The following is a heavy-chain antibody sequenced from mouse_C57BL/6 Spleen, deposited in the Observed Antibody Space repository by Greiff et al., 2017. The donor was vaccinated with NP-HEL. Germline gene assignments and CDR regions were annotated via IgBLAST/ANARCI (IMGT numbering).Heavy chain of an antibody. CDR2: FHPYNDDT. J-gene: IGHJ1*03. V-gene: IGHV1-47*01. D-gene: IGHD4-1*01. CDR1: GYTFTTYP. Sequence: VQLQESGAELVKPGASVKMSCKASGYTFTTYPIEWMKQNHGKSLEWIGNFHPYNDDTKYNEKFKGKATLTVEKSSSTVYLELSRLTSDDSAVYYCARKTNWDGGYFDVWGTGTTVTVSS. CDR3: ARKTNWDGGYFDV.